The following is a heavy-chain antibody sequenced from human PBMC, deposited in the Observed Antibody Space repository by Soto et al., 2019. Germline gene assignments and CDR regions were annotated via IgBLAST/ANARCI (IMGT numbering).Heavy chain of an antibody. D-gene: IGHD2-2*01. CDR3: ARENKDGNKSTSISSGFHGMDV. Sequence: GGSLRLSCEGSGFTSRSQSMNWIRQAPGRGLAWVASISTSSSFIYYGDSVRGRFIISRDNAKNSLDLQMDSLRVEDTAVYYCARENKDGNKSTSISSGFHGMDVWGQGITVTVSS. CDR2: ISTSSSFI. V-gene: IGHV3-21*01. J-gene: IGHJ6*02. CDR1: GFTSRSQS.